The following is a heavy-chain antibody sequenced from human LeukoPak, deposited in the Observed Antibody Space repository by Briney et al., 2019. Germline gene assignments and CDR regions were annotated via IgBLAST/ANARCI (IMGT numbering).Heavy chain of an antibody. CDR1: GFTFSSYS. CDR3: AKAGLWFGETYIQGFDY. Sequence: GGSLRLSCAASGFTFSSYSMNWVRQAPGKGLEWVSYISSSSSTIYYADSAKGRFTISRDNSKNTLYLQMNSLRAEDTAVYYCAKAGLWFGETYIQGFDYWGQGTLVTVSS. CDR2: ISSSSSTI. J-gene: IGHJ4*02. V-gene: IGHV3-48*01. D-gene: IGHD3-10*01.